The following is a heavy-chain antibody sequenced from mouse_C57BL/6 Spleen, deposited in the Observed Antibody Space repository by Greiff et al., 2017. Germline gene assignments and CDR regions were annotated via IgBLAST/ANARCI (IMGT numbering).Heavy chain of an antibody. CDR3: ARQGRDYAMDY. V-gene: IGHV5-15*01. CDR2: ISNLAYSI. J-gene: IGHJ4*01. Sequence: EVKLMESGGGLVQPGGSLKLSCAASGFTFSDYGMAWVRQAPRKGPEWVAFISNLAYSIYYADTVTGRFTISRENAKNTLYLEMSSLRSEDTAMYYCARQGRDYAMDYWGQGTSVTVSS. CDR1: GFTFSDYG.